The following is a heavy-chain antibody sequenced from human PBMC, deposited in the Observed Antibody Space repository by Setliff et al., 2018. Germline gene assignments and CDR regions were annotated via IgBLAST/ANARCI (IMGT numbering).Heavy chain of an antibody. D-gene: IGHD2-15*01. CDR1: GGSMIGGHYY. V-gene: IGHV4-31*03. CDR2: IYYSGNT. Sequence: SETLSLTCSVSGGSMIGGHYYWSWIRQLPGKGLEWIAYIYYSGNTYYNPSLKSRVTISVDTSKNQFSLKINSVTAADTAVYYCARGHCSSGECPNYFDPWGQGTQVTSPQ. CDR3: ARGHCSSGECPNYFDP. J-gene: IGHJ5*02.